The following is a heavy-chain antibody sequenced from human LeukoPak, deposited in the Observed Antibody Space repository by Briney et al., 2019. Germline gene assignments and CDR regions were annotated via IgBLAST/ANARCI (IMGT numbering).Heavy chain of an antibody. Sequence: GGSLRLSCAASGFFFSDYYMSWIRQAPGKGLEWVSFIGGSGTNTNYADSVKGRFTISRDNTKNSLYLQMNSVRVEDTAVYYCVRDSAHTVVVPAVISPGLDNWFDPWGQGTLVTVSS. D-gene: IGHD2-2*01. CDR2: IGGSGTNT. CDR3: VRDSAHTVVVPAVISPGLDNWFDP. J-gene: IGHJ5*02. CDR1: GFFFSDYY. V-gene: IGHV3-11*05.